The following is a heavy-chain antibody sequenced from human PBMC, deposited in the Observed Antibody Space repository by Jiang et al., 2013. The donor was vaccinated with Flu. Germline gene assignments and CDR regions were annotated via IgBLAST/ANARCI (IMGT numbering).Heavy chain of an antibody. D-gene: IGHD2-2*01. Sequence: GETIYAQKFQGRVTITADESTSTAYMELSSLRSEDTAVYYCATDPHSQLLFDAFDIWGQGTMVTVSS. CDR2: GET. J-gene: IGHJ3*02. CDR3: ATDPHSQLLFDAFDI. V-gene: IGHV1-69*01.